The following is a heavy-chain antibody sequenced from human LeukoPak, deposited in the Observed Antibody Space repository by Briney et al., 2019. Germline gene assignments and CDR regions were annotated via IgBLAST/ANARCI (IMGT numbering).Heavy chain of an antibody. J-gene: IGHJ6*02. Sequence: GGSLRLSCAASGFTFSSYAMHWARQAPGKGLEYVSAISSNGGSTYYANSVKGRFTISRDNSKNTLYLQMGSLRAEDMAVYYCARDRGYSYGYNYYYGMDVWGQGTTVTVSS. D-gene: IGHD5-18*01. CDR3: ARDRGYSYGYNYYYGMDV. CDR1: GFTFSSYA. CDR2: ISSNGGST. V-gene: IGHV3-64*01.